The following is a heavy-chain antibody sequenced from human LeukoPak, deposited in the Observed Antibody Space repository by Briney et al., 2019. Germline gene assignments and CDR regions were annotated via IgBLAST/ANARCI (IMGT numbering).Heavy chain of an antibody. CDR1: GFTFSSYA. J-gene: IGHJ6*03. V-gene: IGHV3-23*01. D-gene: IGHD3-3*01. CDR2: ISGSGGST. CDR3: AKSGSGDFWSGYYTDYYYYYMDV. Sequence: GGSLRLSCAASGFTFSSYAMSWVRQAPGRGLEWVLAISGSGGSTYYADSVKGRFTISRDNSKNTLYLQMNSLRAEDTAVYYCAKSGSGDFWSGYYTDYYYYYMDVWGKGTTVTVSS.